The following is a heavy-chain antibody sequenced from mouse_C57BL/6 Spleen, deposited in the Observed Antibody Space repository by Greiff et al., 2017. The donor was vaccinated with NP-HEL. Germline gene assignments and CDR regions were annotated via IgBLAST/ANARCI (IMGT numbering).Heavy chain of an antibody. J-gene: IGHJ4*01. CDR1: GFTFSSYA. V-gene: IGHV5-4*01. Sequence: EVKVVESGGGLVKPGGSLKLSCAASGFTFSSYAMSWVRQTPEKRLEWVATISDGGSYTYYPDNVKGRFTISRDNAKNNLYLQMSHLKSEDTAMYYCARDGGKTTGNYWGQGTSVTVSS. CDR3: ARDGGKTTGNY. CDR2: ISDGGSYT. D-gene: IGHD1-1*01.